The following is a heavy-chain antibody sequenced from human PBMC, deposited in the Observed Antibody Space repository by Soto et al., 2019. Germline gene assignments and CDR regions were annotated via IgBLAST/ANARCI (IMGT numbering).Heavy chain of an antibody. J-gene: IGHJ4*02. Sequence: QVQLVQSGAEVKKPGASVKVSCKASGYTFTSYYMHWVRQAPGQGFEWMGIINPSGGSTSYAQKFQGRVTMTRDTSTSTVYMELSSLRSEDTAVYYCARQEDYYYGAGSSSRYFDYWGQGTLVTVSS. D-gene: IGHD3-10*01. CDR2: INPSGGST. V-gene: IGHV1-46*03. CDR1: GYTFTSYY. CDR3: ARQEDYYYGAGSSSRYFDY.